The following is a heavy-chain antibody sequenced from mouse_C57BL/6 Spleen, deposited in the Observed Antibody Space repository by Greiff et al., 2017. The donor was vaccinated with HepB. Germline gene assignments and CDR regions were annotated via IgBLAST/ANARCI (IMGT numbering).Heavy chain of an antibody. Sequence: EVHLVESGGGLVKPGGSLKLSCAASGFTFSSYAMSWVRQTPEKRLEWVATISDGGSYTYYPDNVKGRFTISRDNAKNNLYLQMSHLKSEDTAMYYCARGGGLYYDYGAVYAMDYWGQGTSVTVSS. CDR3: ARGGGLYYDYGAVYAMDY. J-gene: IGHJ4*01. D-gene: IGHD2-4*01. CDR1: GFTFSSYA. CDR2: ISDGGSYT. V-gene: IGHV5-4*01.